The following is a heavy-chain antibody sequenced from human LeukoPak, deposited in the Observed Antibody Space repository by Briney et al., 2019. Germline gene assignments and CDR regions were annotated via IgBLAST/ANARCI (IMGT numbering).Heavy chain of an antibody. J-gene: IGHJ5*02. CDR1: GYSFTSYW. CDR2: ISVDGGST. Sequence: GESLKISFQGSGYSFTSYWIGGVRQAPGKGLEWVSAISVDGGSTYYADSVKGRFTISRDNSKNTLYLLINSLTAEDTAVYSCVKRSPIVLGTFKVNWFDPWGQGTLVTVSS. CDR3: VKRSPIVLGTFKVNWFDP. D-gene: IGHD1-7*01. V-gene: IGHV3-23*01.